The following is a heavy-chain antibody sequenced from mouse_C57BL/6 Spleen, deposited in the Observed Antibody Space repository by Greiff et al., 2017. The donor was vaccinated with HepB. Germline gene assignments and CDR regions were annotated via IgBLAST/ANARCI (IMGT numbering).Heavy chain of an antibody. CDR2: IDPENGDT. CDR3: AKAQDSLFAY. D-gene: IGHD3-1*01. J-gene: IGHJ3*01. CDR1: GFNIKDDY. Sequence: VQLQQSGAELVRPGASVKLSCTASGFNIKDDYMPWVKQRPEQGLEWIGWIDPENGDTEYASKFKGKATITADTSSNTAYLQLSSLTSEDTAVYYCAKAQDSLFAYWGQGTLVTVSA. V-gene: IGHV14-4*01.